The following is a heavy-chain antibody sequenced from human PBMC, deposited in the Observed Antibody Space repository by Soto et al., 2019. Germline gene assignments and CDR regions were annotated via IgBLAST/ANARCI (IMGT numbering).Heavy chain of an antibody. J-gene: IGHJ6*02. Sequence: QGHLVQSGAEVKKPGASVKVSCKASGYTFTRYGISWVRQAPGQGLEWMGWIIGYNGDTNYAQNLQDRVTMTIDTSTNTAYMVLRSLTSDDTAVYYCAKNGQPPYYYYGLDVWGQGTTVTVSS. D-gene: IGHD2-8*01. CDR2: IIGYNGDT. CDR1: GYTFTRYG. CDR3: AKNGQPPYYYYGLDV. V-gene: IGHV1-18*01.